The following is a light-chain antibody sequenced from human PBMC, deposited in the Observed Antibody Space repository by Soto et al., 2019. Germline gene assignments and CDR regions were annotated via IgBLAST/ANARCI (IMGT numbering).Light chain of an antibody. CDR3: QQYNDYWT. Sequence: DSQVTQSPSTLSASVGDRVTITCRASQSISTWLAWYQQKPGKAPRLLIYDASTLESGVPSRFSGSGSGTEFTLTISSLQPDDFASYYCQQYNDYWTFGQGTKVDIK. V-gene: IGKV1-5*01. CDR2: DAS. CDR1: QSISTW. J-gene: IGKJ1*01.